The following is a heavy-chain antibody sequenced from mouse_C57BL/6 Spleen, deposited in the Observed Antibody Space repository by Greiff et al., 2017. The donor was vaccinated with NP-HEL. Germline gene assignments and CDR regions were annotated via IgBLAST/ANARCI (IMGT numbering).Heavy chain of an antibody. CDR3: ARGGDDYDGDWYFDV. V-gene: IGHV1-64*01. Sequence: VQLQQPGAELVKPGASVKLSCKASGYTFTSYWMHWVKQRPGQGLEWIGMIHPNSGSTNYNEKFKSKATLTVDKSSSTAYMQLSSLTSEDSAVYYCARGGDDYDGDWYFDVWGTGTTVTVSS. J-gene: IGHJ1*03. CDR1: GYTFTSYW. CDR2: IHPNSGST. D-gene: IGHD2-4*01.